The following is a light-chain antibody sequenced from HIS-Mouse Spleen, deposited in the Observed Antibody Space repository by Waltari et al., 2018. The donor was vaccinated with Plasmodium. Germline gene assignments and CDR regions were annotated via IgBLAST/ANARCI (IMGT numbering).Light chain of an antibody. CDR3: SSYAGSNNLV. V-gene: IGLV2-8*01. J-gene: IGLJ2*01. CDR1: SRDVGGYNY. CDR2: EVS. Sequence: QSALTQPPSASGSPGQSVTIPCTGTSRDVGGYNYVSWYQQHPGKAPKLMINEVSKRPSGVPDRFSGSKSGNTASLTVSGLQAEYEADYYCSSYAGSNNLVFGGGTKLTVL.